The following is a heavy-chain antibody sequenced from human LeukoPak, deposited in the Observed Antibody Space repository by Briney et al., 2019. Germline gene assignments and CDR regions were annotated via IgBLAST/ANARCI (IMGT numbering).Heavy chain of an antibody. J-gene: IGHJ5*02. V-gene: IGHV3-21*01. Sequence: GGSLRLSCAASGFTFSSYIMNWVRQAPGKGLEWVSSISSGTNYIYYADSLKGRFTISRDNAKNSLYLQMNGLRAEDTAVYFCARGQGGWFDPWGQGTLVTVSS. D-gene: IGHD3-16*01. CDR1: GFTFSSYI. CDR3: ARGQGGWFDP. CDR2: ISSGTNYI.